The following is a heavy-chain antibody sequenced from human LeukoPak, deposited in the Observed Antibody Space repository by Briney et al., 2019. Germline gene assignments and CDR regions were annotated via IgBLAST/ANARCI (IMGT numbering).Heavy chain of an antibody. Sequence: GGSLRLSCAASGFTFSSYSMNWARQAPGKGLEWVSSISSSSSYIYYADSVKGRFTISRDNAKNSLYLQMNSLRAEDTAVYYCARVLSAGNPLGDFDYWGQGTLVTVSS. V-gene: IGHV3-21*01. D-gene: IGHD4-23*01. CDR2: ISSSSSYI. CDR1: GFTFSSYS. J-gene: IGHJ4*02. CDR3: ARVLSAGNPLGDFDY.